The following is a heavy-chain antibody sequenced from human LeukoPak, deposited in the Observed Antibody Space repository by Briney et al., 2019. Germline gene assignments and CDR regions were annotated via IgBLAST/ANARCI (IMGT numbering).Heavy chain of an antibody. CDR1: GFTFSRYW. Sequence: GGSLRLSCEASGFTFSRYWMHWVRQAPGKGLVWVSRINSDGSRTTYADSVKGRFTISRDNSKNTLYLQMNSLRAEDTAVYYCAKDRGTPVAGPVSDFWGQGTLVTVSS. J-gene: IGHJ4*02. CDR2: INSDGSRT. D-gene: IGHD6-19*01. CDR3: AKDRGTPVAGPVSDF. V-gene: IGHV3-74*01.